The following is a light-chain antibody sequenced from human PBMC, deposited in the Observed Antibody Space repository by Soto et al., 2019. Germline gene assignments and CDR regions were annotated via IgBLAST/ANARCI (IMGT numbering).Light chain of an antibody. V-gene: IGKV3-20*01. J-gene: IGKJ1*01. Sequence: KKSPCTLSGSKGERATLSCRASQSVRSNFFACYQQKPDQAPRLIIYGASNKATGISDMISGSWSGKDFTLTSSIQEDDDSPMYCSHSYFLLQAFGQVSNVDI. CDR2: GAS. CDR3: HSYFLLQA. CDR1: QSVRSNF.